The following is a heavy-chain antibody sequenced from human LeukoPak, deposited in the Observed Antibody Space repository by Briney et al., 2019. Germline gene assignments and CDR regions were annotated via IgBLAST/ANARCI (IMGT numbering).Heavy chain of an antibody. CDR1: GGSISSYY. Sequence: PSETLSLTCTVSGGSISSYYWSWIRQPPGKGLEWIGYIYYSGSTNYNPSLKSRVTISVDTSKNQFSLKLSSVTAADTAVYYCASLLGTGTTSLGAFDIWGQGTMVTVSS. J-gene: IGHJ3*02. D-gene: IGHD1-1*01. V-gene: IGHV4-59*01. CDR2: IYYSGST. CDR3: ASLLGTGTTSLGAFDI.